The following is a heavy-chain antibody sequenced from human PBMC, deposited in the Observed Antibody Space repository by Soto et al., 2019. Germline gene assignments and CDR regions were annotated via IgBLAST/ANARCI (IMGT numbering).Heavy chain of an antibody. J-gene: IGHJ5*02. CDR2: INHSGST. CDR1: GGSFSGYY. Sequence: SETLSLTCAVYGGSFSGYYWSWIRQPPGKGLEWIGEINHSGSTNYNPSLKSRVTISVDTSKNQFSLKLSSVTAADTAVYYCARVGDIVVVVAAKLPGRYNWFDPWGQGTLVTVSS. D-gene: IGHD2-15*01. CDR3: ARVGDIVVVVAAKLPGRYNWFDP. V-gene: IGHV4-34*01.